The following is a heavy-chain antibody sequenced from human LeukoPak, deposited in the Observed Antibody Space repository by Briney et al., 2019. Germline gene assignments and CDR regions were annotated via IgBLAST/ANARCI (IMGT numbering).Heavy chain of an antibody. Sequence: HSGGSLRLSCAASGFTVGSNYMSWVRQAPGKGLEWVSVIYSGGSTYYADSVKGRFTISRDNSKNTLYLQMNSLRAEDTAVYYCARELSRYYDSSTYAGVSAFDIWGQGTMVTVSS. V-gene: IGHV3-53*01. CDR2: IYSGGST. D-gene: IGHD3-22*01. J-gene: IGHJ3*02. CDR3: ARELSRYYDSSTYAGVSAFDI. CDR1: GFTVGSNY.